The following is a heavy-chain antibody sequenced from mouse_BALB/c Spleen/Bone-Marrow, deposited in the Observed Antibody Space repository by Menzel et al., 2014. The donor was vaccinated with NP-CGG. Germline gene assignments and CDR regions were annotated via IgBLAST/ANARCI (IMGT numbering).Heavy chain of an antibody. CDR1: GFTFSSYY. Sequence: EVQGVESGGGLVKPGGSLKLSCAASGFTFSSYYMSWVRQTPEKRLELVAAINSNGGSTYYPDTVKGRFTISRDNAKNTLYLQMSSLKSEDTALYYCARLGNDDAMDYWGQGTSVTVSS. D-gene: IGHD2-12*01. V-gene: IGHV5-6-2*01. J-gene: IGHJ4*01. CDR3: ARLGNDDAMDY. CDR2: INSNGGST.